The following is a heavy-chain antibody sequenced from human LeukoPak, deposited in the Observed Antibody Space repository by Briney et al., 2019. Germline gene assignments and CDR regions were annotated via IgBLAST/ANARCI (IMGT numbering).Heavy chain of an antibody. V-gene: IGHV3-53*01. Sequence: PGGSLRLSCAASGFTVSSNYMSWVRQAPGKGLEWVSVIYSGGSTYYADSVKGRFTISRDNSKNTLYLQMNSLRAEDTAVYYCASLPFTAPFDYWGQGTLVTVSS. CDR2: IYSGGST. D-gene: IGHD3-16*01. CDR1: GFTVSSNY. J-gene: IGHJ4*02. CDR3: ASLPFTAPFDY.